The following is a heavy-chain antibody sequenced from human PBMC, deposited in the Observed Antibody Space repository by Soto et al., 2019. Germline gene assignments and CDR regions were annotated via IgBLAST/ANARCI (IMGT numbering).Heavy chain of an antibody. CDR2: ISAYNGNT. Sequence: ASVKVSCKASGYTFTSYGISWVRQAPGQGLEWMGWISAYNGNTNYAQKLQGRVTMTTDTSTSTGYMELRSLRSDDTAVYYCARVLRGMAAADYWGQGTLVTVSS. V-gene: IGHV1-18*01. J-gene: IGHJ4*02. CDR3: ARVLRGMAAADY. CDR1: GYTFTSYG. D-gene: IGHD2-15*01.